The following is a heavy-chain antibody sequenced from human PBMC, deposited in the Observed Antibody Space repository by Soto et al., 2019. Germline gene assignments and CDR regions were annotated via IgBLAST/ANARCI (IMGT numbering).Heavy chain of an antibody. CDR3: ARDVSSRWFDY. CDR2: IYHDGSKK. D-gene: IGHD6-13*01. CDR1: GFTFSDYG. Sequence: QVQLAESGGGVVQPGRSQRLSCAASGFTFSDYGMHWVRQAPGKGLQWVAVIYHDGSKKFYADSVKDRFTISRDNSKNALYLQRSSLSAEDTAVYYGARDVSSRWFDYWGQGTLVTVSS. V-gene: IGHV3-33*01. J-gene: IGHJ4*02.